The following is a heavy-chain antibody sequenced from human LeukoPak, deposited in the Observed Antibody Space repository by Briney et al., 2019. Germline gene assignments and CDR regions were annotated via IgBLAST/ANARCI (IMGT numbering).Heavy chain of an antibody. CDR2: IYYSGST. V-gene: IGHV4-31*03. D-gene: IGHD3-22*01. Sequence: SQTLSLTCTVSGGSISSGGFYWSWIRQHPGKGLEWIGYIYYSGSTYYNPSLKSRVTISVDTSKNQFSLKLSSVTAADTAVYYCARSWRNYYDSWGQGTLVTVSS. CDR3: ARSWRNYYDS. CDR1: GGSISSGGFY. J-gene: IGHJ4*02.